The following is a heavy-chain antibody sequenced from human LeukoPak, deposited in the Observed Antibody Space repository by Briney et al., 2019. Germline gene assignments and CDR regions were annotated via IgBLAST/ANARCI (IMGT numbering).Heavy chain of an antibody. CDR3: ARVYSDCYFDL. CDR2: IKEDGSEK. Sequence: GGSLRLSCAASGFTFSRYWMTWVRQAPGKGLEWVANIKEDGSEKHYVDSVKGRFTISRDNAKNSLYLQMNSLRAEDTAVYYCARVYSDCYFDLWGRGTLVTVSS. J-gene: IGHJ2*01. V-gene: IGHV3-7*04. D-gene: IGHD2-21*01. CDR1: GFTFSRYW.